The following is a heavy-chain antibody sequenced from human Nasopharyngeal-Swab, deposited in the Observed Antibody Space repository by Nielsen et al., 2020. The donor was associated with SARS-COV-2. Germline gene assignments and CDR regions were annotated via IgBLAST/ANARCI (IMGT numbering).Heavy chain of an antibody. Sequence: SETLSLTCAVYGGSFSGYYWSWIRQPPGKGLEWIGEINHSGSTNYNPSLKSRVTMSVDTSKNQFSLKLSSVTAADTAVYYCARSRITIFGVVASFYYYYGMDVWGQGTTVTVSS. CDR3: ARSRITIFGVVASFYYYYGMDV. CDR1: GGSFSGYY. CDR2: INHSGST. V-gene: IGHV4-34*01. J-gene: IGHJ6*02. D-gene: IGHD3-3*01.